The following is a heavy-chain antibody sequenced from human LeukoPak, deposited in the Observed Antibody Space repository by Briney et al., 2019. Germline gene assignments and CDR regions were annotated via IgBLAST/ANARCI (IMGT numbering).Heavy chain of an antibody. CDR1: EFTFSNYK. D-gene: IGHD1-1*01. CDR3: ARESSGRRVQTFDY. CDR2: ISSSSIYI. Sequence: GGSLRLCCAASEFTFSNYKMNWVRQAPGKGLEWVSSISSSSIYIYYADSVKGRFTISRGNDENSLYLQMNSLRAEDTAVYYCARESSGRRVQTFDYWGQGTLVTVSS. J-gene: IGHJ4*02. V-gene: IGHV3-21*01.